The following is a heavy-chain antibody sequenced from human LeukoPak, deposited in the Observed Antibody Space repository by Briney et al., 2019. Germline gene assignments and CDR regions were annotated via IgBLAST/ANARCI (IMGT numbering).Heavy chain of an antibody. CDR2: IYYSGST. CDR3: ARETPQLYFDY. D-gene: IGHD5-18*01. J-gene: IGHJ4*02. Sequence: SETLSLTCTVSGGSISSYYWSWIRQPPGKGLEWIGYIYYSGSTNYNPSLKSRVTISVDTSKNQFSLKLSSVTAADTAVYYCARETPQLYFDYWGQGTLVTVSS. CDR1: GGSISSYY. V-gene: IGHV4-59*01.